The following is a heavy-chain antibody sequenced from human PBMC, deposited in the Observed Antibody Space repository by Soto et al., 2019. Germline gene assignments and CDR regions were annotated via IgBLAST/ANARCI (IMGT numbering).Heavy chain of an antibody. Sequence: SETLSLTCTVSGASITYGGYSWSWIRQTPGKGLEWIGYINHLETTFYNPSFESRLSLSIDRAKNQFSLNLNSMSAADRAVYFCARGGGSDSFDYRGKGILVTVSS. CDR2: INHLETT. CDR1: GASITYGGYS. CDR3: ARGGGSDSFDY. D-gene: IGHD1-26*01. V-gene: IGHV4-30-2*01. J-gene: IGHJ4*02.